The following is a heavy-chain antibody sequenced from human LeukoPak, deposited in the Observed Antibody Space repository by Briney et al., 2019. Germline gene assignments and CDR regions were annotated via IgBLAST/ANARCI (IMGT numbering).Heavy chain of an antibody. CDR2: ISFDGSKK. J-gene: IGHJ4*02. V-gene: IGHV3-30*18. D-gene: IGHD2-21*02. Sequence: GGSLRLSCAASGFTFGSYGMHWVRQAPGKGLEWVAVISFDGSKKYYADSVKGRFSISRDNSKNTLYLQMNSLRPEDTAVYYCANVGGDRSFDQWGQGTLVTVSS. CDR3: ANVGGDRSFDQ. CDR1: GFTFGSYG.